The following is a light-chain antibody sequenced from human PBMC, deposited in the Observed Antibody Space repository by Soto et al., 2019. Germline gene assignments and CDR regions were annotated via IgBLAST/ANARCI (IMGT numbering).Light chain of an antibody. Sequence: QSALTQPASVSGSPGQSITISCTGTSSDVGYYNYVSWYQKHPGKAPKLMIYEVSKRPSGVSNRFSGSKSGNTASLTISGLQAEDEADYYRSSYTGSSTLYVFGTGTKVTVL. CDR1: SSDVGYYNY. CDR2: EVS. CDR3: SSYTGSSTLYV. J-gene: IGLJ1*01. V-gene: IGLV2-14*01.